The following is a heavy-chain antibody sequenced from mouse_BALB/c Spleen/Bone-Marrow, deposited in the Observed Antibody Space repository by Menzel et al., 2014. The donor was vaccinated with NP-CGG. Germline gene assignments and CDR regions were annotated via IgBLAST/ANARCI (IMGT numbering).Heavy chain of an antibody. V-gene: IGHV1S56*01. J-gene: IGHJ4*01. Sequence: QVQLKQSGPELVKPGASVRISCKASGYTFTSYYIHWVKQRPGQGLEWIGWIYPGNVNTKYNEKFKGKAALTADKSSSTAYMQHSSLNSEDSAVYFCARGGWLRDALDYWGQGTSVTVSS. CDR1: GYTFTSYY. D-gene: IGHD2-2*01. CDR2: IYPGNVNT. CDR3: ARGGWLRDALDY.